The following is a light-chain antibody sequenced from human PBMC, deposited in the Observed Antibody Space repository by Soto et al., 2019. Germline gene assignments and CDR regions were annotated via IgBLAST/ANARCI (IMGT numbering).Light chain of an antibody. V-gene: IGKV1-9*01. J-gene: IGKJ1*01. CDR1: QGVSGY. CDR2: AAS. CDR3: HQLNTYPRT. Sequence: DIQLTQSPSFLSASVGDRVIITCRASQGVSGYLAWYQQKPGTAPKLLINAASALQSGVPSRFTGSGSGTELTLTISSLQPEDFATYYCHQLNTYPRTFGQGTRVEIK.